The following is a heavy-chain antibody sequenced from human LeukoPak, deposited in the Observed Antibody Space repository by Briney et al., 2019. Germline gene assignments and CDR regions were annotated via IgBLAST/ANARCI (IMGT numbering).Heavy chain of an antibody. CDR1: SGSISSSSYY. CDR2: IYYSGST. J-gene: IGHJ6*02. CDR3: ARDWQQLVPYYYGMDV. V-gene: IGHV4-39*01. D-gene: IGHD6-13*01. Sequence: SETLSLTCTVSSGSISSSSYYWGWIRQPPGKGREWIGSIYYSGSTYYNPSLKSRVTISVDTSKNQFSLKLSSVTAADTAVYYCARDWQQLVPYYYGMDVWGQGTTVTVSS.